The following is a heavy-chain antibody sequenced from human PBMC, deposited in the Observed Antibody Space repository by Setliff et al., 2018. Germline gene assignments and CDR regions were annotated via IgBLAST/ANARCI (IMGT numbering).Heavy chain of an antibody. J-gene: IGHJ4*02. V-gene: IGHV1-69*05. CDR1: GGTFSGSG. CDR3: SRLVRFCTRTSCQRLSGGEF. D-gene: IGHD2-8*01. Sequence: SVKVSCKSSGGTFSGSGITWVRQAPGQGLQWLGRFIPILGATNYPQKFLGRVTVTTDTSTGTAYMELRNLAFNDTAVYYCSRLVRFCTRTSCQRLSGGEFWGQGTLVTVSS. CDR2: FIPILGAT.